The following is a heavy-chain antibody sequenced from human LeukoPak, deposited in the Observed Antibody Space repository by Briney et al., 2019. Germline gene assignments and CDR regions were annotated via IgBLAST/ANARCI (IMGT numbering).Heavy chain of an antibody. CDR1: GFTFDDYA. Sequence: PGGSLRLSCAASGFTFDDYAMHWVRPAPGKGLEWVSGISWNSGSIGYADSVKGRFTISRDNAKNSLYLQMNSLRAEDTALYYCAKDTDGAAAGTTWGHWGQGTLVTVSS. D-gene: IGHD6-13*01. CDR3: AKDTDGAAAGTTWGH. V-gene: IGHV3-9*01. CDR2: ISWNSGSI. J-gene: IGHJ4*02.